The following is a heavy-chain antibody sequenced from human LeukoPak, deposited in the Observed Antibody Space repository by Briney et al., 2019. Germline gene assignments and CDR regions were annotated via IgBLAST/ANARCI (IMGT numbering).Heavy chain of an antibody. Sequence: SETLSLTCTVSGGSISSSSYYWSWIRQPPGKGLEWIGYIYYSGSTNYNPSLKSRVTISVDTSKNQFSLKLSSVTAADTAVYYCARQACCGAKFDYWGQGTLVTVSS. CDR3: ARQACCGAKFDY. J-gene: IGHJ4*02. D-gene: IGHD2-21*01. V-gene: IGHV4-61*05. CDR1: GGSISSSSYY. CDR2: IYYSGST.